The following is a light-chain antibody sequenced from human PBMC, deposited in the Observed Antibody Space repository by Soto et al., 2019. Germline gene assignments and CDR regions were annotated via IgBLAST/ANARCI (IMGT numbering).Light chain of an antibody. V-gene: IGLV2-23*01. CDR1: SSDVGSYNL. CDR3: CSYAGSSPR. Sequence: QSALTQPASVSGSPGQSITISCTGTSSDVGSYNLVSWYHQHPGKAPKLMIYEGSKRPSGVSNRFSGSKSGNTASLTISGLQAEDEADFYCCSYAGSSPRFGTGTKLTVL. J-gene: IGLJ1*01. CDR2: EGS.